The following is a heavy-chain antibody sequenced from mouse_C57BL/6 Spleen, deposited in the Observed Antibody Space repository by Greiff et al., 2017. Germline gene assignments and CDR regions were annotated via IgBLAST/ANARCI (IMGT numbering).Heavy chain of an antibody. CDR3: ARSGHYYGSSNFDY. D-gene: IGHD1-1*01. J-gene: IGHJ2*01. Sequence: QVQLKQSGAELVKPGASVKISCKASGYAFSSYWMNWVKQRPGKGLEWIGQIYPGDGDTNYNGKFKGKATLTADKSSSTAYMQLSSLTSEDSAVYFCARSGHYYGSSNFDYWGQGTTLTVSS. CDR2: IYPGDGDT. CDR1: GYAFSSYW. V-gene: IGHV1-80*01.